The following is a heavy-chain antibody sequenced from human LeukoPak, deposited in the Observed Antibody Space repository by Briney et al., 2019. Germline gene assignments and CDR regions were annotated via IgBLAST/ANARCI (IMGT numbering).Heavy chain of an antibody. D-gene: IGHD5-18*01. Sequence: GASVKVSCKASGYTFTNYGISWVRQAPGQGLEWMGWISGYNDDTNSAQKFQGRVTMTTDTSTSTTYMELRSLRSDDTAVYFCARAGGGYSSGWGAFDIWGQGTVVTVSS. CDR3: ARAGGGYSSGWGAFDI. CDR1: GYTFTNYG. V-gene: IGHV1-18*01. CDR2: ISGYNDDT. J-gene: IGHJ3*02.